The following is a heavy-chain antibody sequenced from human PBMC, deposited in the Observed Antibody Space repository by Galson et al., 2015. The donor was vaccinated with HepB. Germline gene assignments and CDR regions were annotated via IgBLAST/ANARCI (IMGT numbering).Heavy chain of an antibody. CDR3: ARVTVYYNVLTPSVGYGMDV. CDR2: ISAYNGNT. CDR1: GYTFTNYG. Sequence: SVKVSCKASGYTFTNYGLSWVRQAPGQGLQWMGWISAYNGNTNYAQKLQGRVTMTTDTSTSTASMELRSLRSDDTAMYYCARVTVYYNVLTPSVGYGMDVWGQGTTVTVSS. D-gene: IGHD3-9*01. J-gene: IGHJ6*02. V-gene: IGHV1-18*01.